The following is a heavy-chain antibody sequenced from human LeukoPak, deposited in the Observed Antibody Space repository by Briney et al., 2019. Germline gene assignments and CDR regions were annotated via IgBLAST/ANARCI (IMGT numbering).Heavy chain of an antibody. CDR2: INGDGSTT. Sequence: GGSLRLSCAASGFTLRSYWMHWVRQAPGKGLVWVSRINGDGSTTTYADSVKGRFTISRDNAKNTLYLQMNSLRAEDTAVYYCSIKDVDTAVISLGYAYWGQGTLVTVSS. CDR3: SIKDVDTAVISLGYAY. CDR1: GFTLRSYW. V-gene: IGHV3-74*01. D-gene: IGHD5-18*01. J-gene: IGHJ4*02.